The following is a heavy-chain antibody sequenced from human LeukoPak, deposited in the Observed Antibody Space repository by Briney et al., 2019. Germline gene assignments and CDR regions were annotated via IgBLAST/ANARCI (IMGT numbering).Heavy chain of an antibody. CDR3: ARGPRGYCSGGSCYPSFDY. V-gene: IGHV4-34*01. D-gene: IGHD2-15*01. Sequence: SETLSLSCAVYGGSFSGYYWSWIRQPPGKGLEWIGEINHSGSTNYNPSLKSRVTISVDTSKNQFSLKLSSVTAADTAVYYCARGPRGYCSGGSCYPSFDYWGQGTLVTVSS. CDR1: GGSFSGYY. CDR2: INHSGST. J-gene: IGHJ4*02.